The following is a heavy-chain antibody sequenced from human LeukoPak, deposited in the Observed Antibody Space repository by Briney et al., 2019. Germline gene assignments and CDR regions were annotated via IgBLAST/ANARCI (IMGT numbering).Heavy chain of an antibody. CDR3: ARFGYDILTEGAFDI. CDR2: IYHSGST. D-gene: IGHD3-9*01. CDR1: GGSISSTNW. V-gene: IGHV4-4*02. J-gene: IGHJ3*02. Sequence: PSGTLSLTCAVSGGSISSTNWWSWVRQPPGKGLEWIGEIYHSGSTNYNPSLKSRVTISVDTSKNQFSLKLSSVTAADTAVYYCARFGYDILTEGAFDIWGQGTMVTVSS.